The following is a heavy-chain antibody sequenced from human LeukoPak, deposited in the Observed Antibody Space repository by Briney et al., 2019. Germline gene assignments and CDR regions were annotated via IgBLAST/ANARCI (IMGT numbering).Heavy chain of an antibody. D-gene: IGHD1-26*01. CDR3: ARLSLGSYYGAFDI. Sequence: PGGSLRLSCAASGFTVSSNYMSWVRQAPGKGLEWVSVIYSGGSTYYADSVKGRFTISRDNSKNTLYLQMNSLRAEDTAVYYCARLSLGSYYGAFDIWGQGTMVTVSS. V-gene: IGHV3-53*01. CDR2: IYSGGST. CDR1: GFTVSSNY. J-gene: IGHJ3*02.